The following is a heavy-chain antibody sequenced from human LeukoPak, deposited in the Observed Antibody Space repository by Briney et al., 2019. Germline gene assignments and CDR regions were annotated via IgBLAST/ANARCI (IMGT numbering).Heavy chain of an antibody. V-gene: IGHV3-9*01. J-gene: IGHJ4*02. CDR2: ISWNSGSI. CDR1: GFTFDDYA. Sequence: GRSLRLSCAASGFTFDDYAMHWVRQAPGKGLEWVSGISWNSGSIGYADSVKGRFTISRDNAKNSLYLQMNSLRAEDTAVYYCAGDGEAPGIYFDLWGQGTPVTVSS. CDR3: AGDGEAPGIYFDL. D-gene: IGHD6-13*01.